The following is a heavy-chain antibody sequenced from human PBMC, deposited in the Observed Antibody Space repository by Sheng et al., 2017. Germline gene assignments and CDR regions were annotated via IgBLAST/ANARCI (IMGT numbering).Heavy chain of an antibody. V-gene: IGHV4-34*01. J-gene: IGHJ4*02. CDR3: ARGRGIAAAGTRFPFDY. CDR2: INHSGST. D-gene: IGHD6-13*01. Sequence: QVQLQQWGAGLLKPSETLSLTCAVYGGSFSGYYWSWIRQPPGKGLEWIGEINHSGSTNYNPSLKSRVTISVDTSKNQFSLKLSSVTAADTAVYYCARGRGIAAAGTRFPFDYWGQGTLVTVSS. CDR1: GGSFSGYY.